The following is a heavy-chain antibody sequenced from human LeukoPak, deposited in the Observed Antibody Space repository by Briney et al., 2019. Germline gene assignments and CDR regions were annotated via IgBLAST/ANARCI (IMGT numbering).Heavy chain of an antibody. J-gene: IGHJ4*02. CDR1: GGSISSSSYY. D-gene: IGHD6-13*01. Sequence: SETLSLTCTVSGGSISSSSYYWGWIRQPPRKGLECIGSIYYSGSTYYNPSLKSRVTISVDTSKNQFSLKLSSVTAADTAVYYCARDLAAAGYFDYWGQGTLVTVSS. CDR2: IYYSGST. CDR3: ARDLAAAGYFDY. V-gene: IGHV4-39*02.